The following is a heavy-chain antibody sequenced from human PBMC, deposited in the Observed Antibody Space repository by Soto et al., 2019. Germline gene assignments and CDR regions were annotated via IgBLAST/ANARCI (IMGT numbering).Heavy chain of an antibody. Sequence: QVQLVESGGGVVQPGRSLRLSCAASGFTFSSYAMHWVRQAPGKGLEWEAVISYDGSNKYYADSVKGRFTISRDNSKNTLYLQMNSLRAEDTAVYYCAEAAGTGVFDYWGQGTLVTVSS. CDR1: GFTFSSYA. J-gene: IGHJ4*02. CDR3: AEAAGTGVFDY. V-gene: IGHV3-30-3*02. CDR2: ISYDGSNK. D-gene: IGHD6-13*01.